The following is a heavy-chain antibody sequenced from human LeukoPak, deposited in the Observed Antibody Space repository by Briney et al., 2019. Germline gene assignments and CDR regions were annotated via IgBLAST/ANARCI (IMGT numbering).Heavy chain of an antibody. Sequence: PGGSLRLSCAASGFTFSSYAMSWVRQAPGKGLEWVSAISGSGGSTYYADSVKGRLTISRDNAKNSLYLQTNSLRAEDTAVYYCARWGATGYGDYWGQGTLVTVSS. CDR2: ISGSGGST. CDR1: GFTFSSYA. J-gene: IGHJ4*02. CDR3: ARWGATGYGDY. V-gene: IGHV3-23*01. D-gene: IGHD3-9*01.